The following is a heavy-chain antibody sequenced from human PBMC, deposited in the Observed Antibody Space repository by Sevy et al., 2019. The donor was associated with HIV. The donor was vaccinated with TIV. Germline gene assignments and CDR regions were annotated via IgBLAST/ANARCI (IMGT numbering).Heavy chain of an antibody. Sequence: GESLKISCAASGFTFSDYYMGWIRQAPGKGLEWVSYISGSGSGRYYADSVKGRLTISRDNAKKSLYLQMNSLRAEETAVYYCARLSIVATMVDFWGQGTLVTVSS. V-gene: IGHV3-11*01. CDR1: GFTFSDYY. CDR3: ARLSIVATMVDF. J-gene: IGHJ4*02. CDR2: ISGSGSGR. D-gene: IGHD5-12*01.